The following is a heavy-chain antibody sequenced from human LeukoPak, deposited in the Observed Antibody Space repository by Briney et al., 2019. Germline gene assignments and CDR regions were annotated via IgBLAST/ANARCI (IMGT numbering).Heavy chain of an antibody. D-gene: IGHD5-12*01. CDR1: GFTFTTYG. CDR2: ISFSGSYI. Sequence: GGSLRLSCAASGFTFTTYGFNWVRQAPGKGLEWVSSISFSGSYIYYADSVKGRFTISRDNAKNSVYLQMNSLRADDTAVYYCARDHTGYEYGSFTYHYQYMDVWGKGTTVTVSS. V-gene: IGHV3-21*01. CDR3: ARDHTGYEYGSFTYHYQYMDV. J-gene: IGHJ6*03.